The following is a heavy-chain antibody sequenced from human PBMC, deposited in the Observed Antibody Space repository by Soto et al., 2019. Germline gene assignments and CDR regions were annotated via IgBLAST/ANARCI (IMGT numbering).Heavy chain of an antibody. V-gene: IGHV4-61*08. D-gene: IGHD1-1*01. J-gene: IGHJ5*02. CDR2: VYYSGTT. CDR3: ARDVIAPPNNFDP. Sequence: QVQLQESVPGLVKPLETLSLTCTVSGGSIDSGDYYWSWIRQPPGKGLEWIGYVYYSGTTNYNPFLKSRVTLSLDKSQNQFSLKMNSVTAADTAVYSCARDVIAPPNNFDPWGQGTLVTVSS. CDR1: GGSIDSGDYY.